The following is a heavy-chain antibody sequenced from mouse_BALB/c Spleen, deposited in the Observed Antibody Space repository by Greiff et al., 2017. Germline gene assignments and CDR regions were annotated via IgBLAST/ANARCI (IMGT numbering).Heavy chain of an antibody. D-gene: IGHD1-1*01. J-gene: IGHJ3*01. CDR3: VRQGGYYGTWFAY. CDR2: IRSKSNNYAT. V-gene: IGHV10-1*02. CDR1: GFTFNTYA. Sequence: EVNLVESGGGLVQPKGSLKLSCAASGFTFNTYAMNWVCQAPGKGLEWVARIRSKSNNYATYYADSVKDRFTISRDDSQSMLYLQMNNLKTEDTAMYYCVRQGGYYGTWFAYWGQGTLVTVSA.